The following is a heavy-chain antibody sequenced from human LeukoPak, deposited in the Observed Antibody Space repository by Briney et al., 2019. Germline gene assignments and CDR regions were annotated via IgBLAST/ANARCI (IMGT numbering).Heavy chain of an antibody. V-gene: IGHV3-7*01. Sequence: GGSLRLSCAASGFTFSGYWMSWVRQVSGKGLEWVANIKPDGSEEYYVDSVKGRFTISRDNAEKSLYLQMNSLRVEDTAVYYCTLVTRATAAVDYWGQGTLVTVSS. CDR2: IKPDGSEE. J-gene: IGHJ4*02. CDR1: GFTFSGYW. D-gene: IGHD6-13*01. CDR3: TLVTRATAAVDY.